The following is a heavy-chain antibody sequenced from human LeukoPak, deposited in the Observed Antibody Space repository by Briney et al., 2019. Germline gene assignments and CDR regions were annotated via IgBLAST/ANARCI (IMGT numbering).Heavy chain of an antibody. CDR1: GYSFTSYW. V-gene: IGHV5-51*01. CDR2: IYPGDSDT. CDR3: ARGGYSYGNYYYYMDV. D-gene: IGHD5-18*01. J-gene: IGHJ6*03. Sequence: GESLKISCKGSGYSFTSYWIGWVRQMPGKGLEWMGIIYPGDSDTRYSPSFQGQVTTSADKSISTAYLQWSSLKASDTAMYYCARGGYSYGNYYYYMDVWGKGTTVTVSS.